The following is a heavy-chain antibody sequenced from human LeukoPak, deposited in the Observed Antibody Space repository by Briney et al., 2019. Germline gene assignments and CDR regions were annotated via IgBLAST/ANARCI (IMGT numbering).Heavy chain of an antibody. J-gene: IGHJ5*02. CDR3: ASLGTLRS. Sequence: SETLSLTYAFSGGSISSSNYYWGWIRQPPGKGLEWIGSISYSGTNYNNPSLKSRVSISVDTSKNQFSVKLTSVTAADTAMYYCASLGTLRSWGQGTLVTVSS. V-gene: IGHV4-39*01. D-gene: IGHD7-27*01. CDR2: ISYSGTN. CDR1: GGSISSSNYY.